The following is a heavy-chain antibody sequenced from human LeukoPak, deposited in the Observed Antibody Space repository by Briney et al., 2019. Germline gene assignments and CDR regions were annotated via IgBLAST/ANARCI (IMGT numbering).Heavy chain of an antibody. V-gene: IGHV4-59*12. Sequence: PSETLSLTCTVSGGSISSYYWNWIRQPPGRGLEWIGYIYYSGSTNYNPSLKSRVTISVDTSKNQFSLKLSSVTAADTAVYYCARERYCSGGSCRKRDYWGQGTLVTVSS. CDR3: ARERYCSGGSCRKRDY. CDR2: IYYSGST. D-gene: IGHD2-15*01. CDR1: GGSISSYY. J-gene: IGHJ4*02.